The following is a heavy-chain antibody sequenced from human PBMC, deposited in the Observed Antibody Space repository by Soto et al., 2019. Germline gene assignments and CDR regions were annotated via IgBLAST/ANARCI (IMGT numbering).Heavy chain of an antibody. J-gene: IGHJ3*02. CDR3: AKDLTLGSLDM. CDR2: ISHSGDGT. Sequence: PGGSLRLSCAASGFTFSSYAMNWVRQAPGKGLEWVSGISHSGDGTYYADSVKGRLTVSRDNSKSTLHLQMSSLRAEDTAVYYCAKDLTLGSLDMWGQGTLVTVSS. V-gene: IGHV3-23*01. D-gene: IGHD3-10*01. CDR1: GFTFSSYA.